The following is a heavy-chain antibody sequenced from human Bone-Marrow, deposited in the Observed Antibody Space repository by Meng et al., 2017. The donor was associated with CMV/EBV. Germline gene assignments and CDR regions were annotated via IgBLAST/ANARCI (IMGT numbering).Heavy chain of an antibody. CDR1: YS. Sequence: YSCAWLPQHPADGLGLIRYIYFSGSTYHSPSLKSRVTISLDTSKNHFSLTLSSVTASDTAFYYFARSWKKKYFICTSCYMWYNWFDPWGQGTLVTVSS. CDR3: ARSWKKKYFICTSCYMWYNWFDP. V-gene: IGHV4-31*02. J-gene: IGHJ5*02. D-gene: IGHD2-2*02. CDR2: IYFSGST.